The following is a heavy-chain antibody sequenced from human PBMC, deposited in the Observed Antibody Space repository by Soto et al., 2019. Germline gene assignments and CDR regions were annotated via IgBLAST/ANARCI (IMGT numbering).Heavy chain of an antibody. D-gene: IGHD1-26*01. Sequence: ASVKVSCKASGYTFTCYAMHWVRQAPGQRLEWMGWINAGNGNTKYSQKFQGRVTITRDTSASTAYMELSSLRSEDTAVYYCARGGSLYWYFDLWGRGTLVTVS. CDR1: GYTFTCYA. V-gene: IGHV1-3*01. J-gene: IGHJ2*01. CDR3: ARGGSLYWYFDL. CDR2: INAGNGNT.